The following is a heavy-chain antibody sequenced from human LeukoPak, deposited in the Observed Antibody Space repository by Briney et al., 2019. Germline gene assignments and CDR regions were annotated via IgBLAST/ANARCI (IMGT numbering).Heavy chain of an antibody. D-gene: IGHD2-15*01. CDR2: IYHSGST. CDR1: GGSISSGGYS. V-gene: IGHV4-30-2*01. Sequence: SQTLSLTCAVSGGSISSGGYSWSWIRQPPGKGLEWIGYIYHSGSTYYNPSLKSRVTISVDRSKNQFSLKLSSVTAADTAVYYCAGSDLGYCSGGSCYSPWFDPWGQGTLVTVSS. CDR3: AGSDLGYCSGGSCYSPWFDP. J-gene: IGHJ5*02.